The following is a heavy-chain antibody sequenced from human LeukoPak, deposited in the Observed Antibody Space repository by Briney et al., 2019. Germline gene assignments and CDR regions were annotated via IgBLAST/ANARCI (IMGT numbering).Heavy chain of an antibody. Sequence: ASVKVSCKISGGTFNNYAFAWVRQAPGQGLEWMGEMTPIFGTTKYAQKFQGRVTIIADKVTNTAYMELNSLRADDTAVYYCARDMDIVVVVAYRPKGAFDIWGQGTMVTVSS. CDR1: GGTFNNYA. V-gene: IGHV1-69*06. CDR3: ARDMDIVVVVAYRPKGAFDI. J-gene: IGHJ3*02. CDR2: MTPIFGTT. D-gene: IGHD2-15*01.